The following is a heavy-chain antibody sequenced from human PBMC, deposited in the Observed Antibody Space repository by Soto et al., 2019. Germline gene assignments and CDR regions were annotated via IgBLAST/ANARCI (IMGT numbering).Heavy chain of an antibody. CDR2: INHSGST. Sequence: QVQLQQWGAGLLKPSETLSLTCAVYGGSFSGYYWRWIRQPPGKGLEWIGEINHSGSTNYNPSLKSRVTISVDTSKNQFSLKLSSVTAADTAVYYCARGPTTMVRGVIRRYYYMDVWGKGTTVTVSS. D-gene: IGHD3-10*01. CDR1: GGSFSGYY. J-gene: IGHJ6*03. V-gene: IGHV4-34*01. CDR3: ARGPTTMVRGVIRRYYYMDV.